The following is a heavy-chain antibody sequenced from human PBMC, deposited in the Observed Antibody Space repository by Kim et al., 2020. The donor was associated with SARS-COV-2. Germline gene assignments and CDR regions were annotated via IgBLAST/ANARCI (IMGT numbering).Heavy chain of an antibody. CDR3: ARGDMGSLDY. CDR2: NK. Sequence: NKYYADSVKGRFTISRDNSKNTLYLQMNSLRPDDTAVYYCARGDMGSLDYWGQGNLVTVSS. J-gene: IGHJ4*02. D-gene: IGHD3-16*01. V-gene: IGHV3-30*01.